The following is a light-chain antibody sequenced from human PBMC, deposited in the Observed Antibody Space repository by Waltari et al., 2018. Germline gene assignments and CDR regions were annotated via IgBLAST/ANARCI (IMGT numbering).Light chain of an antibody. CDR3: AAWDDSLNGHMV. V-gene: IGLV1-44*01. CDR1: YSNIGSNT. CDR2: SND. J-gene: IGLJ2*01. Sequence: QSVVTQPPSVSGTPGQRVTIPCSGRYSNIGSNTLNWYQQHPETAPKLLIYSNDRRPSGVPDRFSGSKSGTSASLGISGLQSEDEADYYCAAWDDSLNGHMVFGGGTKVTVL.